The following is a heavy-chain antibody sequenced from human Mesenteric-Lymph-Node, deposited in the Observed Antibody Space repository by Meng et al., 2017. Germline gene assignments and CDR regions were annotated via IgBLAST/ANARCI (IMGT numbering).Heavy chain of an antibody. CDR1: GYTFTGYY. CDR2: INPNSGGT. Sequence: QVQRGQTGAEGKRTGASVKVSCKASGYTFTGYYMHWVRQAPGQGLEWMGRINPNSGGTNYAQKFQGRVTMTRDTSISTAYMELSRLRSDDTAVYYCARGTTMVRGVILPDYWGQGTLVTVSS. J-gene: IGHJ4*02. V-gene: IGHV1-2*06. CDR3: ARGTTMVRGVILPDY. D-gene: IGHD3-10*01.